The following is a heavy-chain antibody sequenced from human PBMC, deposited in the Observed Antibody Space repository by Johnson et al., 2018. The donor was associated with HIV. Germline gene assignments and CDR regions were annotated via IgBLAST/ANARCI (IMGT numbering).Heavy chain of an antibody. Sequence: VQLVESGGGVVQPGGSLRLSCVASGFTFSSYGMHWVRQAPGKGLEYVSAISSDGGSSYSANSVKGRFTISRDNSKNTLFLQMGSLRAEDMAVYYWARRAHDAFDIWGQGTMVTVSS. V-gene: IGHV3-64*01. CDR2: ISSDGGSS. CDR3: ARRAHDAFDI. CDR1: GFTFSSYG. J-gene: IGHJ3*02.